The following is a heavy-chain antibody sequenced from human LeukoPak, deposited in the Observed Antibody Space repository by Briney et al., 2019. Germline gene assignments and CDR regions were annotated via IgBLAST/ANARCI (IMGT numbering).Heavy chain of an antibody. CDR2: IYTSGST. J-gene: IGHJ5*02. D-gene: IGHD6-13*01. Sequence: SQTLSLTCTVSGGSISSGSYYWSWIRQPAGKGLEWIGRIYTSGSTNYNPSLKSRVTISVDTSKNQFSLKLSSVTAADTAVYYCARSPGDIAAAELAFDPWGQGTLVTVSS. CDR1: GGSISSGSYY. CDR3: ARSPGDIAAAELAFDP. V-gene: IGHV4-61*02.